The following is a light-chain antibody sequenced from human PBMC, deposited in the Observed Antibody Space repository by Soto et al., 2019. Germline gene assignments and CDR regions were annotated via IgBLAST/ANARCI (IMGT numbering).Light chain of an antibody. V-gene: IGLV1-36*01. CDR2: YDN. CDR3: AAWDDSLNGVL. J-gene: IGLJ3*02. CDR1: SSNIGNNA. Sequence: QSVLTQPPSVSEAPRQRVTISCSGSSSNIGNNAVNWYQQLPGKAPKLLIYYDNLLPSGVSDRFSGSKSGTSASLAISRLQSEDEADYYCAAWDDSLNGVLFGGGTKVTVL.